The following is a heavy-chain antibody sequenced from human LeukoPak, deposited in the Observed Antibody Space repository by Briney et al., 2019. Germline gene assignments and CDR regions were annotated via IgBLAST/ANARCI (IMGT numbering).Heavy chain of an antibody. V-gene: IGHV1-18*04. CDR1: GYTFTSYY. D-gene: IGHD4-11*01. CDR3: ARGDSNYLGDY. J-gene: IGHJ4*02. CDR2: IHINNGNT. Sequence: ASVKVSCKASGYTFTSYYIHWVRQAPGQGLEWMGWIHINNGNTNYAQKFQGRVTMTTDTSTSTVYMELRSLRSDDTATYYCARGDSNYLGDYWGQGTLVTVSS.